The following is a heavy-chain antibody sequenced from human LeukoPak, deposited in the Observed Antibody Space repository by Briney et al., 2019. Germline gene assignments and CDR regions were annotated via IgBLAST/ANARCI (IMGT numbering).Heavy chain of an antibody. Sequence: GGSLRLSCSASGFTFSSYAMHWVRQAPGKGLEYVSAISSNGGSTYYADSVKGRFTISRDNSKSTLYFQMSSLRAEDTAVYSCVKDATGTRFDPWGQGTLVTVSS. D-gene: IGHD1-1*01. CDR2: ISSNGGST. CDR1: GFTFSSYA. J-gene: IGHJ5*02. V-gene: IGHV3-64D*06. CDR3: VKDATGTRFDP.